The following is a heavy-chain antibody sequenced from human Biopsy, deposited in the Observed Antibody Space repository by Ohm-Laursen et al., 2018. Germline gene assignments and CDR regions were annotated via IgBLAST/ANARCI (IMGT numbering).Heavy chain of an antibody. J-gene: IGHJ5*02. CDR3: GRAVRNQLLTDP. CDR1: GYTFTSYD. Sequence: ASVKVSCKASGYTFTSYDITWVRQASGQGPEWIGWLNPVSGNSNFGQKFRGRVIVTSDTSISTAYMELSGLTSDDTATYYCGRAVRNQLLTDPWGQGTLVTVTS. D-gene: IGHD1-7*01. CDR2: LNPVSGNS. V-gene: IGHV1-8*01.